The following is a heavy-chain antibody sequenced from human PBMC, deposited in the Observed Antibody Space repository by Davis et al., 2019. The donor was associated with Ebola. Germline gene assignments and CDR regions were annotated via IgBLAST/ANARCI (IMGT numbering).Heavy chain of an antibody. CDR3: VRDYLFAFDS. J-gene: IGHJ4*02. CDR2: INTRGDAR. CDR1: GFTFTSYS. V-gene: IGHV3-48*02. D-gene: IGHD3-10*02. Sequence: PWGSLRLSCVTSGFTFTSYSFNWIRQTPRKGLERIAHINTRGDARVYADSVRGRFPISRDDAANSLSLQMDSLKHEDTAVYYCVRDYLFAFDSWGQGTPVTVSS.